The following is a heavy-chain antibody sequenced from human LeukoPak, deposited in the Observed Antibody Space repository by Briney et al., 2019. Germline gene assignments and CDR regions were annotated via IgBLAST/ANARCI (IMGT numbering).Heavy chain of an antibody. D-gene: IGHD6-19*01. CDR1: GFAFSSYS. J-gene: IGHJ4*02. V-gene: IGHV3-21*01. Sequence: PGGSLRLSCGASGFAFSSYSINWVRQAPGKGLEWVSSISGSSSYIYYADSVKGRFTIPRDNAKNSLYLQLNSLRAEDTAVYYCARDSELNSGRKFDYWGQGTLVTVSS. CDR2: ISGSSSYI. CDR3: ARDSELNSGRKFDY.